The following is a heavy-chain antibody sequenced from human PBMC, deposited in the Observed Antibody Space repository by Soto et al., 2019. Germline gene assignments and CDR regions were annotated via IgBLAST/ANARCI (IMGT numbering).Heavy chain of an antibody. CDR1: GGSIRSSSYY. CDR2: IYYTGST. CDR3: ARQGSSWYNSYGMDV. D-gene: IGHD6-13*01. J-gene: IGHJ6*02. Sequence: SETLSLTCTVSGGSIRSSSYYWGWIRQPPGKGLEWIGSIYYTGSTYYSPSLRSRVSISVDTSKNQFSLKLTSVTAADTAVFYCARQGSSWYNSYGMDVWGQGTTVTVSS. V-gene: IGHV4-39*01.